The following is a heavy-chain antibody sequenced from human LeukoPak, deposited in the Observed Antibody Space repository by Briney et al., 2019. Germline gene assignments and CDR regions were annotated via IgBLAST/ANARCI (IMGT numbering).Heavy chain of an antibody. V-gene: IGHV3-33*08. CDR3: AREPRLTGYGPRGYFDY. CDR1: GFTFSSYG. D-gene: IGHD5-18*01. Sequence: GRSLRLSCAASGFTFSSYGMHWVRQAPGKGLEWVAVIWYDGSNKYYADSVKGRFTISRDNSKNTLYLQMNSLRAEDTAVYCCAREPRLTGYGPRGYFDYWGQGTLVTVSS. CDR2: IWYDGSNK. J-gene: IGHJ4*02.